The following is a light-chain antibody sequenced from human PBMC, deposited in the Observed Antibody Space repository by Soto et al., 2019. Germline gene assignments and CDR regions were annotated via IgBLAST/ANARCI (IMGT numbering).Light chain of an antibody. CDR2: AES. CDR3: QQGNTWTWT. J-gene: IGKJ1*01. V-gene: IGKV3-11*01. CDR1: HSVGSS. Sequence: EIVLTQSPATLSLSPGERATLSCRASHSVGSSLSWYQQKLVQAPRLRIYAESDRATGIPGRVSGSGSGTDLNLIISRLEPEDFAFDYCQQGNTWTWTCGQGTKVDIK.